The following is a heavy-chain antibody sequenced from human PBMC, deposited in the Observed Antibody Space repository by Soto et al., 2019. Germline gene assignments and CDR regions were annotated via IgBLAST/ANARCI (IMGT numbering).Heavy chain of an antibody. D-gene: IGHD3-9*01. CDR3: ARRYFDWLSRDYYYGMDV. Sequence: QVQLVQSGAEVKKPGSSVKVSCKASGGTFSSYAISWVRQAPGQGLEWMGGIIPIFGTANYAQKFQGRVTITPDESTSTAYMELSSLRSEDTAVYYCARRYFDWLSRDYYYGMDVWGQGTTVTVSS. V-gene: IGHV1-69*01. CDR2: IIPIFGTA. CDR1: GGTFSSYA. J-gene: IGHJ6*02.